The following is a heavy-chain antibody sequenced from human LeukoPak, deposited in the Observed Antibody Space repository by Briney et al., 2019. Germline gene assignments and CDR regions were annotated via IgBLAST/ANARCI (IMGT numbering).Heavy chain of an antibody. V-gene: IGHV3-9*01. J-gene: IGHJ4*02. CDR2: ISWNSGSI. D-gene: IGHD6-13*01. Sequence: GRSLRLSCAASGFTFDDYAMHWVRQAPGKGLEWVSGISWNSGSIGYADSVKGRFTISRDNSKNTLYLQMNSLRAEDTAVYYCAKAGIAAAGTLDYWGQGTLVTVSS. CDR3: AKAGIAAAGTLDY. CDR1: GFTFDDYA.